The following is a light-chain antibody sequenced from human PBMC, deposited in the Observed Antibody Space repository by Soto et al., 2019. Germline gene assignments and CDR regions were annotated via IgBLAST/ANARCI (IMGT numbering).Light chain of an antibody. V-gene: IGLV1-40*01. CDR3: LSFDSSLSVV. CDR1: SSNIGAGYD. CDR2: GNT. J-gene: IGLJ2*01. Sequence: QSVLTQPPSVSGAPGQRVTISCTGSSSNIGAGYDVHWYQQLPGRAPKLLIYGNTTRPSGVPVRFSGSKSGTSASLAITGLQAEDEAEYYCLSFDSSLSVVFGGGTKVTVL.